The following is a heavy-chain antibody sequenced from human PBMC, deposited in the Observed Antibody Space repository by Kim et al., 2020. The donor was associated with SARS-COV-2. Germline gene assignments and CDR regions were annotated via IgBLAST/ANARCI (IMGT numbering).Heavy chain of an antibody. Sequence: SGKGRFAISRDNTKESLYLQMNSLTAEDTAVYYCARDLSFYDILTGNPFDYWGQGTLVTVSS. CDR3: ARDLSFYDILTGNPFDY. D-gene: IGHD3-9*01. J-gene: IGHJ4*02. V-gene: IGHV3-7*04.